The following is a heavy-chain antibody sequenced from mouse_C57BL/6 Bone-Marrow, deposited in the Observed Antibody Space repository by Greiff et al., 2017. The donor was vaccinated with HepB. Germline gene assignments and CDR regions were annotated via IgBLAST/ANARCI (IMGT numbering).Heavy chain of an antibody. CDR2: INPYNGGT. CDR3: APCLLYFDY. J-gene: IGHJ2*01. D-gene: IGHD2-1*01. CDR1: GYTFTDYY. Sequence: EVQLQQSGPVLVKPGASVKMSCKASGYTFTDYYMNWVKQSHGKSLEWIGVINPYNGGTSYNQKFKGKATLTVDKSSSTAYMELNSLTSEDSAVYYCAPCLLYFDYWGQGTTLTVSS. V-gene: IGHV1-19*01.